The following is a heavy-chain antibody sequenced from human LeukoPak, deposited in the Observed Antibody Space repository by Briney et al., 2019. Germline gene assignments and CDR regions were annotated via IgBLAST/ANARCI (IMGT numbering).Heavy chain of an antibody. Sequence: ASVKVSCKASGYTFTSYGISWVRQAPGQGLEWMGWINPNSGGTNYAQKFQGRVTMTRDTSISTAYMELSRLRSDDRAVYYCAIHTVWRYCSSTSCRNLFDPWGQGTLVTVSS. CDR1: GYTFTSYG. J-gene: IGHJ5*02. V-gene: IGHV1-2*02. D-gene: IGHD2-2*01. CDR2: INPNSGGT. CDR3: AIHTVWRYCSSTSCRNLFDP.